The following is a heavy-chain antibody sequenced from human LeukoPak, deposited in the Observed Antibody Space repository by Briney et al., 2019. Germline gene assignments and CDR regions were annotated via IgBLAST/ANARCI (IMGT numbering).Heavy chain of an antibody. CDR2: IWSDGTEK. Sequence: GGSLRLSCAASGFTYSHYGMHWVRQVPGKGLEWVAVIWSDGTEKYYGDTVKGRFTISRDNSMKTLYLQMNSLRGDDTAVYYCAKDAQRGFDYSNSLESWGQGTLVTVSS. J-gene: IGHJ5*01. CDR1: GFTYSHYG. CDR3: AKDAQRGFDYSNSLES. D-gene: IGHD4-11*01. V-gene: IGHV3-33*06.